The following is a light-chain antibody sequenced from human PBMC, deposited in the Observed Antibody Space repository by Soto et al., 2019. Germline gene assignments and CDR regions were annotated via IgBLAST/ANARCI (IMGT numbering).Light chain of an antibody. J-gene: IGKJ2*01. V-gene: IGKV1-39*01. CDR2: TSG. CDR3: LQTYSTPYT. Sequence: IHMTQSPSSLSASIGDRVTITCRASQRITTYLNWYQQKPGEAPKLLISTSGTLQRGVPSRFSGSGSGTDFTLTITSLQPADFATYFCLQTYSTPYTFGQGTQLEFK. CDR1: QRITTY.